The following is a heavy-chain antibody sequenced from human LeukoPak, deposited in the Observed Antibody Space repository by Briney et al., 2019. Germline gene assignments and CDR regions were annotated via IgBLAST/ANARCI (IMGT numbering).Heavy chain of an antibody. CDR3: ARGPGYCSSTSCYTPGIAVAGPLDFDY. CDR2: INPSGGST. J-gene: IGHJ4*02. D-gene: IGHD2-2*02. Sequence: ASVKVSCKASGYTFTSYYMHWVRQAPGQGLEWMGIINPSGGSTSYAQKFQGRVTVTRDTSTSTVYMELSSLRSEDTAVYYCARGPGYCSSTSCYTPGIAVAGPLDFDYWGQGTLVTVSS. V-gene: IGHV1-46*01. CDR1: GYTFTSYY.